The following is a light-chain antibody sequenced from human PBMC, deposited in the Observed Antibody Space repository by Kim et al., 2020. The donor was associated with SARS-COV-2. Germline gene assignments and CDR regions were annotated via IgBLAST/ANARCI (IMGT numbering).Light chain of an antibody. CDR2: GAS. Sequence: IVLTQSPGTLSLSPGERATLSCRTSQSISSRYLAWYQQKPGQAPRLLIYGASTRATGIPDRISGSGSGTDFTLTISGLEPEDFAVYYCQQYSSSPAMYTFGQGTSWRS. J-gene: IGKJ2*01. CDR1: QSISSRY. CDR3: QQYSSSPAMYT. V-gene: IGKV3-20*01.